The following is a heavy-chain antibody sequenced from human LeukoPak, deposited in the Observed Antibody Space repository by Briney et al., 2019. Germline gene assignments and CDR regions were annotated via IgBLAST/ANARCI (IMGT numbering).Heavy chain of an antibody. D-gene: IGHD1-26*01. Sequence: GGSLRLSCVASRFTFSDHRMTWVRQAPGKGLEWIAYISNDLTTIHYAASVKGRFTISRENARNSLFLQMDSLRVGDTAVYYCARVGATDAFDIWGQGTMVTVSS. J-gene: IGHJ3*02. CDR1: RFTFSDHR. CDR2: ISNDLTTI. V-gene: IGHV3-48*01. CDR3: ARVGATDAFDI.